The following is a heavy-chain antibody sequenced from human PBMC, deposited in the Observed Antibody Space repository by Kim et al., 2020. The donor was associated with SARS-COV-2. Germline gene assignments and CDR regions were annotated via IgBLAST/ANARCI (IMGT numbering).Heavy chain of an antibody. CDR3: AKDRVGGGYSSPPADY. J-gene: IGHJ4*02. Sequence: GGSLRLSCAASGFTFSSYAMSWVRQAPGKGLEWVSAISGSGGSTYYADSVKGRFTISRDNSKNTLYLQMNSLRAEDTAVYYCAKDRVGGGYSSPPADYWGQGTLVTVSS. CDR2: ISGSGGST. CDR1: GFTFSSYA. V-gene: IGHV3-23*01. D-gene: IGHD3-22*01.